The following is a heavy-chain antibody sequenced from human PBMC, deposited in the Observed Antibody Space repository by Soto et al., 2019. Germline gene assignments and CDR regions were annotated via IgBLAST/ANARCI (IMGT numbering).Heavy chain of an antibody. D-gene: IGHD3-22*01. J-gene: IGHJ4*02. V-gene: IGHV5-10-1*01. CDR3: ARQIYDSDTGPNFQYYFDS. CDR1: GYSFAGYW. CDR2: IDPSDSQT. Sequence: GESLKISCKGSGYSFAGYWITWVRQKPGKGLEWMGRIDPSDSQTYYSPSFRGHVTISVIKSTTTVFLQWSSLRASDTAMYYCARQIYDSDTGPNFQYYFDSWGQGTPVTISS.